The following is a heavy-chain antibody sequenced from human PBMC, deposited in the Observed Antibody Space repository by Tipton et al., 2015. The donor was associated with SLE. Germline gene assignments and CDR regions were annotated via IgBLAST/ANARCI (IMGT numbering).Heavy chain of an antibody. V-gene: IGHV4-38-2*01. J-gene: IGHJ5*02. CDR1: GYSISSGYY. D-gene: IGHD3-22*01. CDR3: ARFGAFYDSSGHNYFDP. CDR2: IYHSGSI. Sequence: TLSLTCSVSGYSISSGYYWGWIRQPPGEGLEWIGNIYHSGSIYQNPSLKGRVTISVDTSRNQFSLTLSSVTVADTAMYYCARFGAFYDSSGHNYFDPWGQGTLVTVSS.